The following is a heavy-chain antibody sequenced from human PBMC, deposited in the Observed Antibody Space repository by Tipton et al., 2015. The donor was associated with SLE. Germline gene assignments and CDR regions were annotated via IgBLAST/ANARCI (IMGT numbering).Heavy chain of an antibody. V-gene: IGHV3-53*01. CDR1: GFTVSSNY. CDR3: ARVRDAYSSSWYGTFDY. Sequence: SLRLSCAASGFTVSSNYMSWVRQAPGKGLEWVSIIYSGGSTYYADSVKGRFTISRDSSKKTLYLQMNSLRAEDTAVYYCARVRDAYSSSWYGTFDYWGQGTLVTVSS. D-gene: IGHD6-13*01. J-gene: IGHJ4*02. CDR2: IYSGGST.